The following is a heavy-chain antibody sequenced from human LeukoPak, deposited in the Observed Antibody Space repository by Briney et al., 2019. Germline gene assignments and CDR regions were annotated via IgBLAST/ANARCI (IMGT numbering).Heavy chain of an antibody. V-gene: IGHV3-53*01. J-gene: IGHJ4*02. CDR2: IYSGGST. CDR1: GFTVRSNY. D-gene: IGHD3-22*01. CDR3: ARVSDGCYDS. Sequence: GVSLRLFCAASGFTVRSNYMSWVRQAPGKGLEWVSVIYSGGSTYYADSVKGRFTISRDNSKNTLYLQMNSLRAEDTAVYYCARVSDGCYDSWGQGTLVTVSS.